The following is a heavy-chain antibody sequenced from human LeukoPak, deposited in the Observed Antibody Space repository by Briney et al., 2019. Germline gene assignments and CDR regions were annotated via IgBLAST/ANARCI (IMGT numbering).Heavy chain of an antibody. J-gene: IGHJ5*02. Sequence: GGSLRLSCAASGFTFSSYAMHWVRQAPGKGLEWVAVISYDGSNKYYADSVKGRFTISRDNSKNTLYLQMNSLRAEDTAVYYCARAFLVPEYNWFDPWAREPWSPSPQ. D-gene: IGHD3-3*01. CDR3: ARAFLVPEYNWFDP. CDR1: GFTFSSYA. V-gene: IGHV3-30*04. CDR2: ISYDGSNK.